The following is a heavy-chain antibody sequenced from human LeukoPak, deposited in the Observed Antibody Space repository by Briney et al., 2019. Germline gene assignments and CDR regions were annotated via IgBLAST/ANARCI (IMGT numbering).Heavy chain of an antibody. Sequence: SETLSLTCTVSGYSISSGYYWGWIRQPPGKGLEWIGSIYHSGSTYYNPSLKSRVTISVDTSKNQFSLKLSSVTAADTAVYYCARRCIAAAGTFDWFDPWGQGTLVTVSS. CDR1: GYSISSGYY. D-gene: IGHD6-13*01. CDR3: ARRCIAAAGTFDWFDP. CDR2: IYHSGST. J-gene: IGHJ5*02. V-gene: IGHV4-38-2*02.